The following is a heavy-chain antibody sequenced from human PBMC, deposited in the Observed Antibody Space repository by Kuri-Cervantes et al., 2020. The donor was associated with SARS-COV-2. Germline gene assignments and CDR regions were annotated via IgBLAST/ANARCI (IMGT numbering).Heavy chain of an antibody. J-gene: IGHJ4*02. V-gene: IGHV4-61*01. CDR2: IYYSGST. D-gene: IGHD2-15*01. CDR3: ARGAAAEGLFDY. Sequence: SETLSLTCTVSGGSVSSGSYYWSWIRQPPGKGLEWIGYIYYSGSTNYNPSLKSRVTISVDTSKNQFSLKLSSVTAADTAVYYCARGAAAEGLFDYWGQGTLVTVSS. CDR1: GGSVSSGSYY.